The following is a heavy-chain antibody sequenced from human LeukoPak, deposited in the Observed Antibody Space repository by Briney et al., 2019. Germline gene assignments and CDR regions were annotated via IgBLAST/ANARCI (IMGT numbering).Heavy chain of an antibody. V-gene: IGHV3-33*01. CDR3: ARDDYGDHSHFDY. D-gene: IGHD4-23*01. CDR1: GFTFSSYG. CDR2: IWYDGSNK. Sequence: PGGSLRLSCAASGFTFSSYGMHWVRQAPGKGLEWVAVIWYDGSNKYYADSVTGRFTISRDNSKNTLYLQMNRLRAEDTAVYYCARDDYGDHSHFDYWGQGTLVTVSS. J-gene: IGHJ4*02.